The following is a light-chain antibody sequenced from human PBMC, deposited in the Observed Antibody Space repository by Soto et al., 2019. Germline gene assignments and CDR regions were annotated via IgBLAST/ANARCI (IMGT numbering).Light chain of an antibody. V-gene: IGKV3-11*01. Sequence: EIVLTQSPAILSLSPGERATLSCRASQSVDSYLAWYQQKPGQAPRLLIYDASNRAAGIPARFSGSGSGTDFTLTISSLEPEDIAVYYCQRYNNWPLTFGGGTKVESK. CDR1: QSVDSY. J-gene: IGKJ4*01. CDR3: QRYNNWPLT. CDR2: DAS.